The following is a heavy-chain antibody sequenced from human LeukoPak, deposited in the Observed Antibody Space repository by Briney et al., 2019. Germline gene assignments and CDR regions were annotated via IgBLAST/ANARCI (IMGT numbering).Heavy chain of an antibody. CDR2: ISGYNGNT. CDR3: ARLPLSDFWSGYYRGPPDY. J-gene: IGHJ4*02. Sequence: ASVKVSCKASGYTFTTYVIIWVRQAPGQGLEWMGWISGYNGNTNYAQKLQARVTMTTDTSTSTAYMELSSLRSEDTAVYYCARLPLSDFWSGYYRGPPDYWGQGTLVTVSS. D-gene: IGHD3-3*01. CDR1: GYTFTTYV. V-gene: IGHV1-18*01.